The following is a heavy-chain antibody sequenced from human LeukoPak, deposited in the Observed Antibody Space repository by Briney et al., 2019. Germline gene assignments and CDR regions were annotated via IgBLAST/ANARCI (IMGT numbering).Heavy chain of an antibody. V-gene: IGHV3-9*01. CDR2: ISWNSGSI. D-gene: IGHD1-1*01. J-gene: IGHJ6*03. CDR3: AKTHGYSLQLNYYMDV. Sequence: GRSLRLSCAASGFTFDDYAMHWVRQAPGKGLEWVSGISWNSGSIGYADSVKGRFTISRDNAKNSLYLQMNSLRAEDTALYYCAKTHGYSLQLNYYMDVWGKGTTVTVSS. CDR1: GFTFDDYA.